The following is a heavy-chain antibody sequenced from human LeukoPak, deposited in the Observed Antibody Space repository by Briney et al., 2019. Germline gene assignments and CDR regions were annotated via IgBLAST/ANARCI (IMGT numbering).Heavy chain of an antibody. D-gene: IGHD3-3*01. V-gene: IGHV3-15*07. CDR2: IKSKTDGGTT. Sequence: GGSLRLSCAASGFTFTNAWMNWVRQAPGKGLEWVGRIKSKTDGGTTDYAAPVKGRFTISRDDSKNTLYLQMNSLKTEDTAVYYCTTDSGGGWSGYYLNYYYGMDVWGQGTTVTVSS. J-gene: IGHJ6*02. CDR3: TTDSGGGWSGYYLNYYYGMDV. CDR1: GFTFTNAW.